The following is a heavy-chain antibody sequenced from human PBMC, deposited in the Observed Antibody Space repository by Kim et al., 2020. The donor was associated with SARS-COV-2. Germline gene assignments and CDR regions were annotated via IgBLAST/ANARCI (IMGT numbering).Heavy chain of an antibody. V-gene: IGHV4-39*07. CDR3: AREGYNWNYVVDWFDP. D-gene: IGHD1-7*01. J-gene: IGHJ5*02. Sequence: LKSRVTISVDTSKNQFSLKLSSVTAADTAVYYCAREGYNWNYVVDWFDPWGQGTLVTVSS.